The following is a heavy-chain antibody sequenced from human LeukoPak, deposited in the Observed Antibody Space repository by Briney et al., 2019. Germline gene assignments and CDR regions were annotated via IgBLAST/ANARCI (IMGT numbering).Heavy chain of an antibody. D-gene: IGHD6-13*01. CDR2: INHSGST. CDR1: GGSFSGYY. V-gene: IGHV4-34*01. CDR3: ATVSSSWWVDY. J-gene: IGHJ4*02. Sequence: SETLSLTCAVYGGSFSGYYWSWIRQPPGKGLEWIGEINHSGSTNYNPSLKSRVTISVDTSKNQFSLKLNSVTAADTAVYYCATVSSSWWVDYWGQGTLVTVSS.